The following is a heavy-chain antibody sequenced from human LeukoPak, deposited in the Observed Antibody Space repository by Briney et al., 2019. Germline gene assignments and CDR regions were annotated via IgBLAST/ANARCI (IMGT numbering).Heavy chain of an antibody. D-gene: IGHD1-26*01. CDR1: GGSFSGYY. CDR2: INHSGST. V-gene: IGHV4-34*01. Sequence: SETLSLTCAVYGGSFSGYYWSWIRQPPGKGLEWIGEINHSGSTNYNPSLKSRVTISVDTSKNQFSLKLSSVTAADTAVYYCARRYLGSYFGWFDPWGQGTLVTVSS. CDR3: ARRYLGSYFGWFDP. J-gene: IGHJ5*02.